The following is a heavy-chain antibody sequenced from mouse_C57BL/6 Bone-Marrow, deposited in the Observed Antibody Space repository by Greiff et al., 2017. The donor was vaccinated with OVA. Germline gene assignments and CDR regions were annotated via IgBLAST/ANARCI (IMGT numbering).Heavy chain of an antibody. CDR1: GYSFTGYY. Sequence: EVQLQQSGPELVKPGASVKISCKASGYSFTGYYMNWVKQSPEKSLEWIGEINPSTGGTTYNQKFKAKATLTVDKSSSTAYMQLKSLTSEDSAVYYCARPGDYINFYFDYWGQGTTLTVSS. V-gene: IGHV1-42*01. J-gene: IGHJ2*01. CDR3: ARPGDYINFYFDY. CDR2: INPSTGGT. D-gene: IGHD2-5*01.